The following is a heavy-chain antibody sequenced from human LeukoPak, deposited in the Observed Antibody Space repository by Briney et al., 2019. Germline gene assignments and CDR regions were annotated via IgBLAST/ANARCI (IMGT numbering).Heavy chain of an antibody. CDR2: ISYEGTIK. Sequence: GGSLRLSCAASGLTLSTYGMHWVGQAPGKGLEWVTFISYEGTIKRYAASVKGRFTISRDNAKNSLFLQMNSLRAEDTAVYYCARDWRGLLIHRRGFDYWGQGTLVTVSS. CDR1: GLTLSTYG. D-gene: IGHD3-3*01. V-gene: IGHV3-30*03. CDR3: ARDWRGLLIHRRGFDY. J-gene: IGHJ4*02.